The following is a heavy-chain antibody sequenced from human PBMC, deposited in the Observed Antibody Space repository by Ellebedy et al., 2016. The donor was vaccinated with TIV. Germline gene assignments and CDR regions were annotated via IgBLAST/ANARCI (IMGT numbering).Heavy chain of an antibody. Sequence: SETLSLTXAVYGGSFSGYYWSWIRQPPGKGLEWIGEINHSGSTNYNPSLKSRVTISVDTSKNQFSLKLSSVTAADTAVYYCARARTMYYYGSGSGAFDIWGQGTMVTVSS. V-gene: IGHV4-34*01. J-gene: IGHJ3*02. CDR1: GGSFSGYY. CDR3: ARARTMYYYGSGSGAFDI. CDR2: INHSGST. D-gene: IGHD3-10*01.